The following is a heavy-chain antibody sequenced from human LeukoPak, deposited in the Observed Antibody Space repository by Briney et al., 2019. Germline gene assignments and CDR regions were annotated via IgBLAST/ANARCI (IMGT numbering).Heavy chain of an antibody. D-gene: IGHD2-2*01. CDR3: ARASEYCSSTSCYRLFDY. J-gene: IGHJ4*02. CDR1: GGSFSGYY. CDR2: IYTSGST. Sequence: SETLSLTCAVYGGSFSGYYWSWIRQPPGKGLEWIGRIYTSGSTNSNPSLKSRVTMSVDTSKNQFSLKLSSVTAADTAVYYCARASEYCSSTSCYRLFDYWGQGTLVTVSS. V-gene: IGHV4-59*10.